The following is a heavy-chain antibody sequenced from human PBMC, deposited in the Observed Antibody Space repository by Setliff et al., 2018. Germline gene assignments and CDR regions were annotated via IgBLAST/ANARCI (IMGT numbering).Heavy chain of an antibody. CDR3: ARSPFPVDTVMVTTFDS. CDR1: GYSFTNYY. CDR2: INPSGGST. J-gene: IGHJ4*02. Sequence: ASVKVSCKASGYSFTNYYIHWVRQAPGQGLEWVGIINPSGGSTSYAQKFQGRVTMTRDTSTSTVYMELSSLRSEDTAVYYCARSPFPVDTVMVTTFDSWGQGTLVTVSS. D-gene: IGHD5-18*01. V-gene: IGHV1-46*01.